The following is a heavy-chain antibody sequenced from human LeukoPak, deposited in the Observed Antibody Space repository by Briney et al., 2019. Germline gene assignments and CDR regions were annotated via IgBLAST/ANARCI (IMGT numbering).Heavy chain of an antibody. CDR1: GFTFSSYA. CDR3: ARDFLGAAVDAFDI. Sequence: PGGSLRLSCAASGFTFSSYAMHWVRQAPGKGLEWVAVISYDGNRQYYADSVKGRFTISRDDSKNTLYLQMNSLRAEDTAVYYCARDFLGAAVDAFDIWGQGTMVTVSS. V-gene: IGHV3-30*04. D-gene: IGHD1-26*01. J-gene: IGHJ3*02. CDR2: ISYDGNRQ.